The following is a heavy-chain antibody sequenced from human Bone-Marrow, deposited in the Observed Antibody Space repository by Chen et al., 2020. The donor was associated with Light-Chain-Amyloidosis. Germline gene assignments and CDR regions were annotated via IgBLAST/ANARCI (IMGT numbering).Heavy chain of an antibody. CDR1: GVTFSSYA. V-gene: IGHV3-30*03. CDR2: ISYDGSRV. CDR3: ARERDGRGLDY. D-gene: IGHD3-10*01. J-gene: IGHJ4*02. Sequence: VESGGGVVQPGRSLRLACGASGVTFSSYAMYWVRQAPGKGLEWLAFISYDGSRVSYAGSLKGRFTISRDQSKRKLYLQMNSLGPEDTALYYCARERDGRGLDYWGQGTLVSVST.